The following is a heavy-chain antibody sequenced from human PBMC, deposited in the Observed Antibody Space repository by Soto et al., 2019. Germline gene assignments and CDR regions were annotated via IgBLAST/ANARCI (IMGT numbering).Heavy chain of an antibody. CDR2: IIPIFGTA. CDR1: GGTFSSYA. V-gene: IGHV1-69*13. D-gene: IGHD6-6*01. Sequence: SVKVSCKASGGTFSSYAISWVRQAPGQGLEWMGGIIPIFGTANYAQKFQGRVTITADESTSTAYMELSGLRSEDTAVYYCGHSSSGSHYYYGMDVWGQGTTVTVSS. J-gene: IGHJ6*02. CDR3: GHSSSGSHYYYGMDV.